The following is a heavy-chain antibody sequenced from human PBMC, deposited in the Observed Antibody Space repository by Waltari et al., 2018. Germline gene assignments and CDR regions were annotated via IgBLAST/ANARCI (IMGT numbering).Heavy chain of an antibody. V-gene: IGHV4-59*11. D-gene: IGHD2-15*01. CDR2: IYYSGST. CDR1: GGSISSHY. CDR3: ARDLGYCSGGSCYYYYYMDV. Sequence: QVQLQESGPGLVKPSETLSLTCTVSGGSISSHYWSWIRQPPGTGLEWIGYIYYSGSTNYNPSLKSRVTISVDTSKNQFSLKLSSVTAADTAVYYCARDLGYCSGGSCYYYYYMDVWGKGTTVTVSS. J-gene: IGHJ6*03.